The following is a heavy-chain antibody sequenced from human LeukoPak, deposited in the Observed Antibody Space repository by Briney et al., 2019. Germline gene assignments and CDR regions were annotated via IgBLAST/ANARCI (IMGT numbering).Heavy chain of an antibody. V-gene: IGHV3-53*01. Sequence: GGSLRLSCAASGFTVRSNSMTWVRQAPGKGLQWVSVIYSGGNTYYADSVKGRFTISRDNSKNTLYLQMNSLRAEDTAIYYCARENNFGSGMDVWGQGTTVTVSS. J-gene: IGHJ6*02. CDR3: ARENNFGSGMDV. CDR1: GFTVRSNS. D-gene: IGHD3-10*01. CDR2: IYSGGNT.